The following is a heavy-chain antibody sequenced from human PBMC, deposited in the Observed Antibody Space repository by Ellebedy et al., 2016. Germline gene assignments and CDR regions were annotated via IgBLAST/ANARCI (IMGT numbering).Heavy chain of an antibody. V-gene: IGHV4-39*01. CDR3: ARHQPSYGSGSYYTNYYGMDV. Sequence: SETLSLTCTVSGGSISRSTYYWGWIRQPPGTGLEWIGSIYFSGSTYYNPSLKSRVTISVDTSKKQFSLRLSSVTAADTAVYYCARHQPSYGSGSYYTNYYGMDVWGQGTTVTVSS. J-gene: IGHJ6*02. CDR1: GGSISRSTYY. CDR2: IYFSGST. D-gene: IGHD3-10*01.